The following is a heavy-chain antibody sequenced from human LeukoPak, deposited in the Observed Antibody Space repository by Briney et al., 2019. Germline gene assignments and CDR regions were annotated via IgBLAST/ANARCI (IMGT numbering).Heavy chain of an antibody. CDR2: IIPIFGTA. CDR3: ARDQMATMNYFDY. J-gene: IGHJ4*02. V-gene: IGHV1-69*05. Sequence: SVKVSCKASGGTFISYAISWVRQAPGQGREWMGEIIPIFGTANYAQKFQGRVTITTDESTSTAYMELSSLRSEDTAVYYCARDQMATMNYFDYWGQGTLVTVSS. CDR1: GGTFISYA. D-gene: IGHD5-24*01.